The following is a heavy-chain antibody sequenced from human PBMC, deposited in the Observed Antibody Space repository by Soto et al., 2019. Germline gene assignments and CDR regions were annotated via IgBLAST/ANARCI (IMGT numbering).Heavy chain of an antibody. J-gene: IGHJ6*02. D-gene: IGHD6-13*01. CDR2: IDPSDSYK. Sequence: ESLNLSCSGSGYSFTNHSISWVRQKTGKGLEWLRRIDPSDSYKNYSPYFQGHVTISADKYISSAYLQWRSLKASDTAMYYCERGGSHDRSSSGYYYYYGMDVWGQGTTVTVS. V-gene: IGHV5-10-1*01. CDR1: GYSFTNHS. CDR3: ERGGSHDRSSSGYYYYYGMDV.